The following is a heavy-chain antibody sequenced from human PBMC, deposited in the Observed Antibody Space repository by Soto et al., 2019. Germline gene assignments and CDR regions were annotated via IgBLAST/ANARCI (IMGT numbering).Heavy chain of an antibody. CDR2: IWYDGSNK. D-gene: IGHD2-15*01. CDR1: GFTFSSYC. CDR3: ARDGTNIPKCGGSCYYPDY. Sequence: GGSLRLSCAASGFTFSSYCMHWVRQAPGKGLEWVAVIWYDGSNKYYADSVKGRFTISRDNSKNTLYLQMNSLRAEDTAVYYCARDGTNIPKCGGSCYYPDYWGQGTLVTVSS. J-gene: IGHJ4*02. V-gene: IGHV3-33*08.